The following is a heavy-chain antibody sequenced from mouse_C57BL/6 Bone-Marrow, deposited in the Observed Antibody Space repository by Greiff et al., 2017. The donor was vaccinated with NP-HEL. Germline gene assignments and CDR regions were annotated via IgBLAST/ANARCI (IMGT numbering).Heavy chain of an antibody. V-gene: IGHV5-17*01. Sequence: EVQRVESGGGLVKPGGSLKLSCAASGFTFSDYGMHWVRQAPEKGLEWVAYISSGSSTIYYADTVKGRFTISRDNAKNTLFLQMTSLRSEDTAMYYCAKLYYGYDEAMDYWGQGTSVTVSS. D-gene: IGHD2-2*01. CDR1: GFTFSDYG. CDR3: AKLYYGYDEAMDY. J-gene: IGHJ4*01. CDR2: ISSGSSTI.